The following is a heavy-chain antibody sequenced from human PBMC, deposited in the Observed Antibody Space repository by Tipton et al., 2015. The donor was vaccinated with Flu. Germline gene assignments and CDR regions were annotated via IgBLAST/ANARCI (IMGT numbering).Heavy chain of an antibody. D-gene: IGHD2-15*01. Sequence: SLRLSCAASGFTFNTFSMNWVRQAPGKGLEWVATISDSGNYIYSADSVKGRFTISRDNAKSSLFLQMNNLRPEDTAVYYCARSGLLPRAVIGKYFQHWGPGTLVSVSS. CDR1: GFTFNTFS. CDR3: ARSGLLPRAVIGKYFQH. V-gene: IGHV3-21*01. CDR2: ISDSGNYI. J-gene: IGHJ1*01.